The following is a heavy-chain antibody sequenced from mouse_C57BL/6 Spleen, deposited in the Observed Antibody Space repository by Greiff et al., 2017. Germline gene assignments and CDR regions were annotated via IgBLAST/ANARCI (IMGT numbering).Heavy chain of an antibody. CDR3: ARSGGYAMDY. V-gene: IGHV1-54*01. J-gene: IGHJ4*01. CDR2: INPGSGGT. CDR1: GYAFTNYL. Sequence: QVQLQQSGAELVRPGTSVKVSCKASGYAFTNYLIEWVKQRPGQGLEWIGVINPGSGGTNYNEKFKGKATLTAAKSSSTAYMQLSSLTSEDSAVYFCARSGGYAMDYWGQGTSVTVSS. D-gene: IGHD1-1*02.